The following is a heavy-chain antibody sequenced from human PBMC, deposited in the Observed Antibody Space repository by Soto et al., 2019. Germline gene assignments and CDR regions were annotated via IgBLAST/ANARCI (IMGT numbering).Heavy chain of an antibody. CDR1: GFTFSSYW. CDR2: INGDGSST. D-gene: IGHD3-3*01. J-gene: IGHJ6*03. Sequence: WGSLRLSCAASGFTFSSYWMHWVRQAPGKGLVWVSRINGDGSSTTHADSVRGRFTISRDNTKNTLYLQMNSLRAEDTAVYYCTRDAYYDFWSGYSAYYYYYVDVWGKGTTVTVSS. CDR3: TRDAYYDFWSGYSAYYYYYVDV. V-gene: IGHV3-74*01.